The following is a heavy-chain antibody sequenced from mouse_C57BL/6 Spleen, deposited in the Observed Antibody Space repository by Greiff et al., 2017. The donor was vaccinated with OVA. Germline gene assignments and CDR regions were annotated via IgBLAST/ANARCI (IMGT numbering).Heavy chain of an antibody. J-gene: IGHJ2*01. D-gene: IGHD2-2*01. CDR2: IDPSDSYT. CDR3: ARRGVTTGDY. CDR1: GYTFTSYW. V-gene: IGHV1-50*01. Sequence: QVQLQQPGAELVKPGASVKLSCKASGYTFTSYWMQWVKQRPGQGLEWIGEIDPSDSYTNYNQKFKGKATLTVDTSSSTAYMQLSSLTSEDSAVYYCARRGVTTGDYWGQGTTLTVSS.